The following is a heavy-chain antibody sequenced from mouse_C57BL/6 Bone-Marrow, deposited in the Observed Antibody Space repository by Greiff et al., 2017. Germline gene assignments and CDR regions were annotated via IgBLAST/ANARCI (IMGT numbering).Heavy chain of an antibody. Sequence: EVQVVESGGDLVKPGGSLKLSCAASGFTFSSYGLSWVRQTPDKRLAWVATISSGGSYTYYPDSVTGRFTISSDNAKHTLYLQMSSLKSEDTAMYYCARHPEYGGPWVAYWGQGTLVTVSA. CDR3: ARHPEYGGPWVAY. CDR2: ISSGGSYT. D-gene: IGHD1-2*01. J-gene: IGHJ3*01. CDR1: GFTFSSYG. V-gene: IGHV5-6*01.